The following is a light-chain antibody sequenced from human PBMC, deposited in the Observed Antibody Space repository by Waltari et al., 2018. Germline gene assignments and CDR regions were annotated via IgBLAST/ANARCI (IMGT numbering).Light chain of an antibody. Sequence: GDRVTITCRTSQAINGYLNWYQQKPGKAPKILIYGASNLQSGVPSRFSGSGSGTDFTLTISSLQPEDFATYYCQQSYTTPLTFGGGTKVEIK. J-gene: IGKJ4*01. CDR3: QQSYTTPLT. V-gene: IGKV1-39*01. CDR2: GAS. CDR1: QAINGY.